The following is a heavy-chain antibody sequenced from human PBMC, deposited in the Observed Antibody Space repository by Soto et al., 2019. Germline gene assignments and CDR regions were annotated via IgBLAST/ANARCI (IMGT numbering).Heavy chain of an antibody. CDR3: ARRASRRPTIFGVVRTGWFDP. Sequence: SETLSLTCAVYGGSFSGYYWSWIRQPPGKGLEWIGEINHSGSTNYNPSLKSRVTMSVDTSKNQFSLKLSSVTAADTAVYYCARRASRRPTIFGVVRTGWFDPWGQGTLVTVSS. J-gene: IGHJ5*02. D-gene: IGHD3-3*01. V-gene: IGHV4-34*01. CDR1: GGSFSGYY. CDR2: INHSGST.